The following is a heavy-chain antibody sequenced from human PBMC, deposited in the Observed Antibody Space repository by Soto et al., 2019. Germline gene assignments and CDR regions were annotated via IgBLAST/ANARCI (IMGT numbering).Heavy chain of an antibody. Sequence: GGSLRLSCAASGFTASSNYMSWVRQAPGKGLEWVSVIYSGGSTYYADSVKGRFTISRDNSKNTLYLQMNSLRAEDTAVYYCARHSSSSPHFDYWGQGTLVTVSS. V-gene: IGHV3-53*01. CDR3: ARHSSSSPHFDY. CDR2: IYSGGST. CDR1: GFTASSNY. J-gene: IGHJ4*02. D-gene: IGHD6-6*01.